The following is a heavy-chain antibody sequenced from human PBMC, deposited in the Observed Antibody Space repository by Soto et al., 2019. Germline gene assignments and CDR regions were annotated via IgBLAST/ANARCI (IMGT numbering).Heavy chain of an antibody. D-gene: IGHD1-1*01. CDR3: ARRYGYSFDY. Sequence: QVQLQESGPGLVKPSETLSLTCTVSGGSISSYYWSWIRQPPGKGLEWIGYIYYSGSTTYHPSLKSRVTISVDTSKNQFSLKLSSVTAADTAVYYCARRYGYSFDYWGQGTLVTVSS. CDR1: GGSISSYY. V-gene: IGHV4-59*08. CDR2: IYYSGST. J-gene: IGHJ4*02.